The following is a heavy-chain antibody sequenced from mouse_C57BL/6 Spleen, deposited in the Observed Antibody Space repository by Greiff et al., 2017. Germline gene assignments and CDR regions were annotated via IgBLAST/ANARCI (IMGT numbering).Heavy chain of an antibody. CDR3: ARVGLGRGGFAY. Sequence: QVQLQQSGPELVKPGASVKLSCKASGYTFTSYDINWVKQRPGQGLEWIGGLYPRDGSTKYNEKFKGKATLTVDTSSSTAYMELHSLTSEDYAVYFCARVGLGRGGFAYWGQGTLVTVSA. CDR1: GYTFTSYD. J-gene: IGHJ3*01. D-gene: IGHD4-1*01. V-gene: IGHV1-85*01. CDR2: LYPRDGST.